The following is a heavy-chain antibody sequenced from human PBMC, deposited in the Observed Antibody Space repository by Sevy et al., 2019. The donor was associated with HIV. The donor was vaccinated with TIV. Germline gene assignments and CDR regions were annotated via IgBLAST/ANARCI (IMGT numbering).Heavy chain of an antibody. V-gene: IGHV3-33*06. Sequence: GGSLRLSCAASGFIFYTFGMHWVRQAPGKGLEWVAVISYDGSNKYYADSVKGRFTISRDNSKNTLYLLMNGLRAEDTAVYYCAQENLHWFDPWGQGTLVTVSS. CDR3: AQENLHWFDP. CDR2: ISYDGSNK. CDR1: GFIFYTFG. J-gene: IGHJ5*02.